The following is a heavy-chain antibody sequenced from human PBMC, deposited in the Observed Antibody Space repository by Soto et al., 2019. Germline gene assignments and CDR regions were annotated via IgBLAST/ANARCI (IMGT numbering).Heavy chain of an antibody. CDR3: ARPPLPGIVVPGGYNYHDGLDV. Sequence: ASVKVSCKASGYTFTSYGISWVRQAPGQGLEWMGWISAYNGNTNYAQKLQGRVTMTTDTSTSTAYMELRSLRSDDTAMYYCARPPLPGIVVPGGYNYHDGLDVWGQGTPVTVSS. CDR1: GYTFTSYG. D-gene: IGHD6-19*01. V-gene: IGHV1-18*01. J-gene: IGHJ6*02. CDR2: ISAYNGNT.